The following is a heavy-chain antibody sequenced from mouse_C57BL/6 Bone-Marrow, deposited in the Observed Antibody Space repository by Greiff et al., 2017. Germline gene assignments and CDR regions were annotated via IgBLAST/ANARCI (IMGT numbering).Heavy chain of an antibody. J-gene: IGHJ3*01. CDR3: ASRRDDGYWAPFAY. D-gene: IGHD2-3*01. CDR1: GFTFSSYG. V-gene: IGHV5-6*02. Sequence: EVLLLESGGDLVKPGGSLKLSCAASGFTFSSYGMSWVRQTPDKRLEWVATISSGGSYTYYPDSVKGRFTISRDNAKNTLYLQMSSLKSEDTAMYYCASRRDDGYWAPFAYWGQGTLVTGSA. CDR2: ISSGGSYT.